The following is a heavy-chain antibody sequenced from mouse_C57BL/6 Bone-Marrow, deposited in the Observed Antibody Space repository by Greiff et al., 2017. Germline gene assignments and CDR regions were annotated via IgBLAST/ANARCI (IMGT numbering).Heavy chain of an antibody. CDR2: IDPETGGT. J-gene: IGHJ1*03. CDR3: TREITTVVAPSYWYFDV. Sequence: VKLVESGAELVRPGASVTLSCKASGYTFTDYEMHWVKQTPVHGLEWIGAIDPETGGTAYNQKFKGKAILTADKSSSTAYMELRSLTSEDSAVYYCTREITTVVAPSYWYFDVWGTGTTVTVSS. D-gene: IGHD1-1*01. V-gene: IGHV1-15*01. CDR1: GYTFTDYE.